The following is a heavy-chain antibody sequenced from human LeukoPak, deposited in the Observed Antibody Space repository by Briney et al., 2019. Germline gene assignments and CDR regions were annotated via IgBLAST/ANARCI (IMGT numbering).Heavy chain of an antibody. V-gene: IGHV3-9*01. CDR1: GFTFDDYA. Sequence: PGRSLRLSCAASGFTFDDYAMHWVRHAPGKGLEWVSGISWNSGSIGYADSVKGRFTISRDNAKNSLYLQMNSLRAEDTALYYCAKALSSVVVPADIDYWGQGTLVTVSS. D-gene: IGHD2-2*01. CDR3: AKALSSVVVPADIDY. CDR2: ISWNSGSI. J-gene: IGHJ4*02.